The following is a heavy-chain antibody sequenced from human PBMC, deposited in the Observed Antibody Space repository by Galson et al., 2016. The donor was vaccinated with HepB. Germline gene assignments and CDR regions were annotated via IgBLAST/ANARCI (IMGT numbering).Heavy chain of an antibody. J-gene: IGHJ4*02. Sequence: SLRLSCAASGFTFSTYGMDWVRQAPGKGLEWVADITFDGSYKYYADSVKGRFTISRDNSKNTLNLQMNSLRAEDTAVYYCAKDAGVNGRGRSFDYWGQGTLVTVSS. D-gene: IGHD1-26*01. CDR1: GFTFSTYG. V-gene: IGHV3-30*18. CDR3: AKDAGVNGRGRSFDY. CDR2: ITFDGSYK.